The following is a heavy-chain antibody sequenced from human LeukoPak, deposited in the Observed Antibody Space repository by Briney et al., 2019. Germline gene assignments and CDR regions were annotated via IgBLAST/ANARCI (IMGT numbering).Heavy chain of an antibody. D-gene: IGHD3-10*01. CDR3: ARGPTTYYYGSGFDP. CDR1: GGSISSGSYY. J-gene: IGHJ5*02. V-gene: IGHV4-39*07. CDR2: INHSGST. Sequence: PSETLSLTCTVSGGSISSGSYYWSWIRQPPGKGLEWVGEINHSGSTNYNPSLKSRVAISVDTSKNQFSLKLSSVTAADTAVYYCARGPTTYYYGSGFDPWGQGTLVTVSS.